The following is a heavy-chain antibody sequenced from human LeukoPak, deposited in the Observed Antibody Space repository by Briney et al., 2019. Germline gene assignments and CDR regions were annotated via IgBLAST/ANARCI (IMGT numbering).Heavy chain of an antibody. V-gene: IGHV4-39*01. Sequence: SETLSLTCTVSGGSISSSSYYWSWIRQPPGTGLEWIGNVHYSGSIYYTPSLKSRVTISVDTSKNQFSLKLRSVTAADTAVYYCARHEDYYGPGSHNNWFGPWGQGTLVTVSS. CDR3: ARHEDYYGPGSHNNWFGP. J-gene: IGHJ5*02. D-gene: IGHD3-10*01. CDR1: GGSISSSSYY. CDR2: VHYSGSI.